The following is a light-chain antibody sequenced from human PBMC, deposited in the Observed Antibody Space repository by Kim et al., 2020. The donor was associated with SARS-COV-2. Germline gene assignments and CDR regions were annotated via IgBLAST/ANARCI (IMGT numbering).Light chain of an antibody. Sequence: AIKMTQSPSSLSASTGDTVTITRRASQAISNYVAWYQQKSGEVPTVLISAASALQSGVPSRFSGSGSGTDFTLTISRLQLEDLATYYCQQYYSYPLTFGGVTKVDIK. CDR3: QQYYSYPLT. CDR1: QAISNY. V-gene: IGKV1-8*01. J-gene: IGKJ4*01. CDR2: AAS.